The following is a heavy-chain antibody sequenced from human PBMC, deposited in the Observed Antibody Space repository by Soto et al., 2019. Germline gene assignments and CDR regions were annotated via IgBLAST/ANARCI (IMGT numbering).Heavy chain of an antibody. CDR3: ASGHDAYKVRY. V-gene: IGHV4-31*01. D-gene: IGHD1-1*01. Sequence: QVQLQESGPGLVKPSQTLSLTCTVSGGSISSGGTGSYWTWIRQLPGKGLEWIGYIYYTGNTYYTXSXNXXPTISIATSETPFSLTLTSVTASHTAVYFCASGHDAYKVRYWGQGTLVTVSS. CDR2: IYYTGNT. CDR1: GGSISSGGTGSY. J-gene: IGHJ4*02.